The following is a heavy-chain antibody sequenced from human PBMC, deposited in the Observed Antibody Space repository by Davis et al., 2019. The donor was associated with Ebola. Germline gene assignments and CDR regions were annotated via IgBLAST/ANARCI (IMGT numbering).Heavy chain of an antibody. V-gene: IGHV3-23*01. Sequence: PGGSLRLSCAASGFTFSSYAMIWVRQTPGKGLEWVSAVGTGFDTYYAGSVKGRFTISRDNSKNTMYLEMNSLRAEDTAVYYCRIAARPHYYYYYGMDVWGQGTTVTVSS. J-gene: IGHJ6*02. CDR1: GFTFSSYA. CDR3: RIAARPHYYYYYGMDV. D-gene: IGHD6-6*01. CDR2: VGTGFDT.